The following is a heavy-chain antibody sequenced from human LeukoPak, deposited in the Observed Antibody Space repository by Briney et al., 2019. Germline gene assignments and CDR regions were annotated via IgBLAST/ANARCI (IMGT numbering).Heavy chain of an antibody. CDR2: IYSGGST. CDR1: GFTVSSNY. D-gene: IGHD6-13*01. J-gene: IGHJ6*02. Sequence: GGSLRLSCAASGFTVSSNYMSWVRQAPGKGLEWVSVIYSGGSTYYADSVKGRFTISRDNSKNTLYLQMNSLRAEDTAVYYCARDIFRKYSSSWYEGYYHYGMDVWGQGTTVTVSS. CDR3: ARDIFRKYSSSWYEGYYHYGMDV. V-gene: IGHV3-66*01.